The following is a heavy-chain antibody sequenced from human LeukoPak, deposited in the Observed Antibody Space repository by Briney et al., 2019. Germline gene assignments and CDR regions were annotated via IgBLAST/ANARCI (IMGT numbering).Heavy chain of an antibody. CDR1: GGSISSYY. Sequence: KPSETLSLTCTASGGSISSYYWGWLRQPPGKGLEWIGYIYYSGSTNYNPSLKSRVTISVDTSKNQFSLKLSSVTAADTAVYYCARRVDDFAPYYYYYMDVWGKGTTVTVSS. V-gene: IGHV4-59*08. D-gene: IGHD5/OR15-5a*01. CDR3: ARRVDDFAPYYYYYMDV. CDR2: IYYSGST. J-gene: IGHJ6*03.